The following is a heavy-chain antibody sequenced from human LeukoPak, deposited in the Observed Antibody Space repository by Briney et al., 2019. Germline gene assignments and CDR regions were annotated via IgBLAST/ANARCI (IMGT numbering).Heavy chain of an antibody. CDR3: ARAPGYCSGGRCYGTYYFDY. Sequence: SETLSLTCTVSGGSISSYYWSWIRQPPGKGLEWIGYIYYSGSTNYNPSLKSRVTISVDTSKNQFSLKLSSVTAADTAVYYCARAPGYCSGGRCYGTYYFDYWGQGTLVTVSS. CDR2: IYYSGST. CDR1: GGSISSYY. D-gene: IGHD2-15*01. J-gene: IGHJ4*02. V-gene: IGHV4-59*01.